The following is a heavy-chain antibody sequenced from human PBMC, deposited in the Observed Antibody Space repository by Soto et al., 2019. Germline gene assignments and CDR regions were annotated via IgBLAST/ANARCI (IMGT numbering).Heavy chain of an antibody. D-gene: IGHD1-26*01. V-gene: IGHV1-18*01. Sequence: QVQLVQSGAEVKKPGASVKVSCKASGYTFTSYGISWVRQAPGQGLEWMGWISAYNGNTKYAQKLQGRVTTTTDTXXSTADMKRRTLRSDDTAAYYCARDLGGSHYAPVDYWGQGTPVTVSS. J-gene: IGHJ4*02. CDR2: ISAYNGNT. CDR1: GYTFTSYG. CDR3: ARDLGGSHYAPVDY.